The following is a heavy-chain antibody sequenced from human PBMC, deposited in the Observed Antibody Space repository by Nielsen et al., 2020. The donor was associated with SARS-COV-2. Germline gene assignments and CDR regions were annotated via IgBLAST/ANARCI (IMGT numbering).Heavy chain of an antibody. Sequence: GGSLRLSCTASGFIFSSYGMSWVRQAPGKGLQWVASISSGSNYIYYEDSVKGRFTISRDTSNNTLNLQMNSLSPEDTAVYYCARGPRSYHYDISGYYSDDWGQGTLVTVSS. D-gene: IGHD3-22*01. CDR2: ISSGSNYI. V-gene: IGHV3-21*01. J-gene: IGHJ4*02. CDR1: GFIFSSYG. CDR3: ARGPRSYHYDISGYYSDD.